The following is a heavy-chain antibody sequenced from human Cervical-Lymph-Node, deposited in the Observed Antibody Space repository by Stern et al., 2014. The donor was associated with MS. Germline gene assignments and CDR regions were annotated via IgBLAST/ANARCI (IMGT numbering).Heavy chain of an antibody. Sequence: KLVESGPEMKKPGTSVNVSCKASGFTFTSSTVQWVRQARGQRLEWIGWIVVGTGKANYAQKFQGRVTISRDLSTDTAYMELSSLRSDDTAIYYCAAVSTWGPWGQGTPVTVSS. CDR1: GFTFTSST. CDR2: IVVGTGKA. J-gene: IGHJ4*02. V-gene: IGHV1-58*03. D-gene: IGHD3-16*01. CDR3: AAVSTWGP.